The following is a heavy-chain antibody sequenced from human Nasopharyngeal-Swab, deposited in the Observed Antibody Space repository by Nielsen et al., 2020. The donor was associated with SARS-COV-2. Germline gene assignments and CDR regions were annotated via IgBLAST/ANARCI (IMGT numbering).Heavy chain of an antibody. D-gene: IGHD3-22*01. Sequence: ASVKVSCKASGYTFTSYAMNWVRQAPGQGLEWMGWINTNTGNPTYAQGFPGRFVFSLDTSVSTAYLQISILKAEDTAVYYCARDQDGSGYSFDYWGQGTLVTVSS. V-gene: IGHV7-4-1*02. CDR2: INTNTGNP. CDR3: ARDQDGSGYSFDY. J-gene: IGHJ4*02. CDR1: GYTFTSYA.